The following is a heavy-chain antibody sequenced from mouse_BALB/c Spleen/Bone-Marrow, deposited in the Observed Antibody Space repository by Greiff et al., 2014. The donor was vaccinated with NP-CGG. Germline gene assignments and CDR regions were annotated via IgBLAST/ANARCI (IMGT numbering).Heavy chain of an antibody. CDR3: ARREGNHAAWFAY. Sequence: VQLQQSGPDLVKPSQSLSLTCTVTGYSITSGYSWHWIRQFPGNKLEWMGYIHYSGSTNYNPSLKSRISITRDTSKNQLFLQLNSVTTEDTATYYCARREGNHAAWFAYWDQGTLVTVSA. CDR2: IHYSGST. J-gene: IGHJ3*01. D-gene: IGHD2-1*01. V-gene: IGHV3-1*02. CDR1: GYSITSGYS.